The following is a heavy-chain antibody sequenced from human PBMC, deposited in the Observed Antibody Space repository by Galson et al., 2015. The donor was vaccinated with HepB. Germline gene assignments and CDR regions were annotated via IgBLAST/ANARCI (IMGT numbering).Heavy chain of an antibody. CDR3: ARDRGSRYFLLDY. J-gene: IGHJ4*02. CDR1: GFTFSSYG. CDR2: IWYDGSKK. Sequence: SLRLSCAASGFTFSSYGMHWVRQAPGKGLEWVAVIWYDGSKKYYADSVKGRFTISKDNSENTLYLQMNSLRAEDTAVYYCARDRGSRYFLLDYWGQGTLVTVSS. V-gene: IGHV3-33*01. D-gene: IGHD3-22*01.